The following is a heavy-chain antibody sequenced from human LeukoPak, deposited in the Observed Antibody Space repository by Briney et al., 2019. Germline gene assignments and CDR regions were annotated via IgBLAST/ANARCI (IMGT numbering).Heavy chain of an antibody. CDR3: ARMDRYNYAYDY. Sequence: KASETLSLTCTVSGGYISSSSYYWSWIRQPAGKGLEWVGRIYTSGSTNYNPSLKSRVTISIDTSKNQFSLKLSSLTAADTAVYYCARMDRYNYAYDYWGQGTLVTVSS. V-gene: IGHV4-61*02. J-gene: IGHJ4*02. CDR2: IYTSGST. CDR1: GGYISSSSYY. D-gene: IGHD5-18*01.